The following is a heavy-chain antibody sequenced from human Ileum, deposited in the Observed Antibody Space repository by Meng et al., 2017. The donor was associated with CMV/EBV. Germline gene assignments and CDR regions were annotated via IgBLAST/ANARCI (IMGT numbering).Heavy chain of an antibody. CDR2: IYWDDDT. CDR3: VHRSYSGQDDY. D-gene: IGHD5-12*01. V-gene: IGHV2-5*02. Sequence: QITLKESGLTLVKPTQTLTLTCTFSGFSLSTSGVGVAWIRQPPGKALEWLALIYWDDDTRYNPSLKTRLTITKDTSKNQVILTMTKMDPADTATYFCVHRSYSGQDDYWGQGALVTVSS. CDR1: GFSLSTSGVG. J-gene: IGHJ4*02.